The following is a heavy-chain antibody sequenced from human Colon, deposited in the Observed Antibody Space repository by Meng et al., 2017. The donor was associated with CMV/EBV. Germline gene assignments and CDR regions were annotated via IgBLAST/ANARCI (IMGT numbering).Heavy chain of an antibody. CDR1: GFTFDDYG. CDR3: AKELFTGSGSALDI. CDR2: INWNGGNP. V-gene: IGHV3-20*04. D-gene: IGHD3-9*01. J-gene: IGHJ3*02. Sequence: GGSLRLSCVASGFTFDDYGMSWVRQTPTKGLEWVSNINWNGGNPGYGDSVKGRFTISRDNANNCLYLEMNDLRAEDTAVYYCAKELFTGSGSALDIWGQGTMVTVSS.